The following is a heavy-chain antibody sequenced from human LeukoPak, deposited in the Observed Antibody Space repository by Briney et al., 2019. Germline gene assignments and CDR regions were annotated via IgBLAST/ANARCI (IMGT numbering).Heavy chain of an antibody. Sequence: ASVKVSCKASGYTFTGYYMHWVRQAPGQGLEWMGWIKPNSGGTNYAQKFQGRVTMTRDTSISTAYMELSRLRSDDTAVYYCARDPSAMVTNWFDPWGQGTLVTVSS. CDR3: ARDPSAMVTNWFDP. CDR2: IKPNSGGT. CDR1: GYTFTGYY. D-gene: IGHD5-18*01. V-gene: IGHV1-2*02. J-gene: IGHJ5*02.